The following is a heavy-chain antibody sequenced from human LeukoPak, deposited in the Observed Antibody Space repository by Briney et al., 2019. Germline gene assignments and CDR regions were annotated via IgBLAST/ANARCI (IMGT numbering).Heavy chain of an antibody. D-gene: IGHD6-13*01. CDR2: IYYSGTT. CDR1: GGSISSGYYY. V-gene: IGHV4-30-4*01. Sequence: SQALSLTCTVSGGSISSGYYYWSWIRQPPGKGLEWIGYIYYSGTTFDNPSLKSRVTLSVDTSKNQFSLRLTSVTAADTAFYYCAREEYSSDWYGHDSWGQGTLVTVSS. CDR3: AREEYSSDWYGHDS. J-gene: IGHJ4*02.